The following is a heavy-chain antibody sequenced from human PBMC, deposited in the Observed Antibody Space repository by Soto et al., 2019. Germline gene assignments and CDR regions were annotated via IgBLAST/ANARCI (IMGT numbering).Heavy chain of an antibody. Sequence: GGSLRLSCVASGFSFRSYVRSRVRQAPGKGLEWVSAISSGSGSTYYADSVKGRFTISRDNSKNTLFLQMNSLRAEDTAVYYCARVSEWYVRVFDFWGQGTLVTVSS. CDR1: GFSFRSYV. D-gene: IGHD3-3*01. V-gene: IGHV3-23*01. CDR2: ISSGSGST. CDR3: ARVSEWYVRVFDF. J-gene: IGHJ4*02.